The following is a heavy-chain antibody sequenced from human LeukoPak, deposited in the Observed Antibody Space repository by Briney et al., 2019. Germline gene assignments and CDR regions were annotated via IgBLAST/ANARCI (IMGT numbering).Heavy chain of an antibody. V-gene: IGHV3-66*01. D-gene: IGHD3-10*01. J-gene: IGHJ3*02. Sequence: GGSLRLSCAASEFSVGSNYMTWVRQAPGKGLEWVSLIYSGGSTYYADSVKGRFTISRVNSKNTLYLQMNSLRAEDTAVYYCARETVRGMDIWGQGTMVTVSS. CDR3: ARETVRGMDI. CDR1: EFSVGSNY. CDR2: IYSGGST.